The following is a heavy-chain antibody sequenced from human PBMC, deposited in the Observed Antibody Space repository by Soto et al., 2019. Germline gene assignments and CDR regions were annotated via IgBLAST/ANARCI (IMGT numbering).Heavy chain of an antibody. CDR2: IYYSGST. D-gene: IGHD5-12*01. Sequence: SVPLSLTCPVAGCSVSIGGYYWIWIRQHPGNCLEWIGYIYYSGSTYYNPSLKSRVTISVDTSKNQFSLKLSSVTAADTAVYYCARAPASGYDTGRENNWFDPWGQGTLVTVSS. J-gene: IGHJ5*02. CDR3: ARAPASGYDTGRENNWFDP. V-gene: IGHV4-31*03. CDR1: GCSVSIGGYY.